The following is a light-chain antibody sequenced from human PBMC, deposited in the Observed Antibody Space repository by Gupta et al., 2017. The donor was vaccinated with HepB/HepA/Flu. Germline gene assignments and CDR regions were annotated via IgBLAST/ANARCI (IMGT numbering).Light chain of an antibody. V-gene: IGKV2-30*01. CDR3: MQATQRRSMT. CDR1: QSLVYSDGNTY. CDR2: KVS. J-gene: IGKJ5*01. Sequence: DVVLTQSPLSLPVTLGQPASISCRSSQSLVYSDGNTYLNWFQQRPGQSPRRLIYKVSNRDSGVPDRVIGSGSGTDFTLKISRVEAEDVGVYYGMQATQRRSMTFGQGPPVAI.